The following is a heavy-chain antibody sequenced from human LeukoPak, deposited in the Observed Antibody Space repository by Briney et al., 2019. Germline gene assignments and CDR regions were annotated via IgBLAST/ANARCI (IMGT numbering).Heavy chain of an antibody. V-gene: IGHV3-30*02. Sequence: GRSLRLSCAASGFTFSNYALHWVRQAPGKGLEWVAFIRYDGSNKYYADSVKGRFTISRDNSKNTLYLQMNRLRAEDTAVYYCAKDFSVYNYDSRVLDYWGQGTLVTVSS. CDR1: GFTFSNYA. CDR3: AKDFSVYNYDSRVLDY. J-gene: IGHJ4*02. CDR2: IRYDGSNK. D-gene: IGHD3-22*01.